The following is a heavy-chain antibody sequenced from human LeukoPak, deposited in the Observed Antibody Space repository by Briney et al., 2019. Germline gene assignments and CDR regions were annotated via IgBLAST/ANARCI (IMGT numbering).Heavy chain of an antibody. CDR3: ARDFWYRYYFDY. D-gene: IGHD6-13*01. Sequence: QSGGSLRLSCAASGFTISSYAMSWVRQSPGKGLAWVSYISSSSSTIYYADSVKGRFTISRDNAKNSLYLQMNSLRAEDTAVYYCARDFWYRYYFDYWGQGTLVTVSS. CDR1: GFTISSYA. CDR2: ISSSSSTI. V-gene: IGHV3-48*04. J-gene: IGHJ4*02.